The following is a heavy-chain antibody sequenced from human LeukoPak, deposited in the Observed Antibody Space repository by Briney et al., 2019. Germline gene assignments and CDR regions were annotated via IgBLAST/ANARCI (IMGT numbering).Heavy chain of an antibody. Sequence: GASVKVSCKASGYTFTNYVITWVRQAPGQGLEWMGWTSAHNGDIKYAQKFQGRVTMTTDTSTTTAYMELRSLRSDDTAVYYCARGDYCSGGSCYSGSFDYWGQGTLVTVPS. D-gene: IGHD2-15*01. CDR1: GYTFTNYV. CDR2: TSAHNGDI. CDR3: ARGDYCSGGSCYSGSFDY. J-gene: IGHJ4*02. V-gene: IGHV1-18*01.